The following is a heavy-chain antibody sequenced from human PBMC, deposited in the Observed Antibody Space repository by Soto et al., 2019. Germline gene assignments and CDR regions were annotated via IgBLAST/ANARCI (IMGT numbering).Heavy chain of an antibody. D-gene: IGHD6-19*01. CDR1: GCSISSGGSY. Sequence: QLQLQESGSGLVKPSQNLSLTCAVSGCSISSGGSYWSWIRQPPGKGLEWIGYIHHSGSTYYNPSLKRRVTVSVDRSKNQCSLELSSVTAADTAVYYWARAGGLGAVAADYWGQGTLVTVSS. V-gene: IGHV4-30-2*01. CDR3: ARAGGLGAVAADY. J-gene: IGHJ4*02. CDR2: IHHSGST.